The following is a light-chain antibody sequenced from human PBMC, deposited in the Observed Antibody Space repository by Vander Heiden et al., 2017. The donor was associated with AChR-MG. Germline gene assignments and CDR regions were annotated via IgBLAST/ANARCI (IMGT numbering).Light chain of an antibody. V-gene: IGLV3-19*01. CDR1: RLRTSF. J-gene: IGLJ1*01. CDR2: ANT. CDR3: NSRDSSGIHRV. Sequence: SSELTQDPAVSVALGQPIRITCQGDRLRTSFASWYQQKPGQAPVLVVYANTRRPSGIPDRFSGSSSGDTASLTITGAQAEDEADYYCNSRDSSGIHRVFGTGTKVTVL.